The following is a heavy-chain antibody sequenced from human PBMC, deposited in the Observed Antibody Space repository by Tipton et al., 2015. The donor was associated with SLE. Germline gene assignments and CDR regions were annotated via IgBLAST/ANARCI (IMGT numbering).Heavy chain of an antibody. Sequence: TLSLTCTVSGDSISSYNWWTWVRQPPGKGLEWIGEIYHTGTSNYNPSLKSQFTMSVDTSKSQFSLTLDSVTAADTAVYYCTRGMLTWRGAIIGVDVWGQGTSVNVSS. J-gene: IGHJ6*02. V-gene: IGHV4-4*02. CDR1: GDSISSYNW. CDR3: TRGMLTWRGAIIGVDV. D-gene: IGHD2-8*01. CDR2: IYHTGTS.